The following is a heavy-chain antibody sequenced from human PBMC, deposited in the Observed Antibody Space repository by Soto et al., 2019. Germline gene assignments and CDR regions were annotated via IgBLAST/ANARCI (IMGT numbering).Heavy chain of an antibody. CDR1: GGSVSSGSYY. V-gene: IGHV4-61*01. CDR3: ARGIRYFDWLSPSYYFDY. CDR2: IYYSGST. J-gene: IGHJ4*02. D-gene: IGHD3-9*01. Sequence: SETLSLTCAVSGGSVSSGSYYWSWIRQPPGKGLEWIGYIYYSGSTNYNPSLKSRVTISVDTSKNQFSLKLSSVTAADTAVYYCARGIRYFDWLSPSYYFDYWGQGTLVTVSS.